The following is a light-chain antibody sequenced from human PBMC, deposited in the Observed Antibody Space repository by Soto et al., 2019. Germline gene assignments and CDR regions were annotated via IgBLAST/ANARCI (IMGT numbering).Light chain of an antibody. CDR1: QDISNH. CDR2: DVS. J-gene: IGKJ2*01. V-gene: IGKV1-33*01. Sequence: DIQMTQAPSSLSASVGDRVTITCQASQDISNHLNWYQHRPGKAPKLLIYDVSNLETGVPSRFIGSRSGTAFTFTISSLQPEDVATYYCQHFERLPRFTFGQGTKLQLK. CDR3: QHFERLPRFT.